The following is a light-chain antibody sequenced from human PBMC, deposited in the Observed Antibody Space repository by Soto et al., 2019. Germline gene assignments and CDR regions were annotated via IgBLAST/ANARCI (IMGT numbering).Light chain of an antibody. Sequence: DIRVTQSPPTLSASVGVRVTITCRASQTITTWMAWYQQKPGKAPKLLVYDASTLQSGVATRFSGSGSGTEFTLIISGLQPEDSATYYCQQYTNTNNPWMFGQGTKVDIK. CDR2: DAS. V-gene: IGKV1-5*01. J-gene: IGKJ1*01. CDR1: QTITTW. CDR3: QQYTNTNNPWM.